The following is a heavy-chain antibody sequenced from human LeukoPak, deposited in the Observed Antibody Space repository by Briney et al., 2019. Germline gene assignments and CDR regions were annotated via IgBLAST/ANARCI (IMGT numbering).Heavy chain of an antibody. Sequence: SETLSLTCTVSGASITSYYWSWNRQPPGKGLEWIGYIYYSGSTNYNPSLKSRVTISLDTSKNQFSLKLNSVTAADTAVYYCARGSLIPDPKRASVWGQGSLVTVSS. D-gene: IGHD2-2*01. CDR1: GASITSYY. J-gene: IGHJ4*02. V-gene: IGHV4-59*01. CDR3: ARGSLIPDPKRASV. CDR2: IYYSGST.